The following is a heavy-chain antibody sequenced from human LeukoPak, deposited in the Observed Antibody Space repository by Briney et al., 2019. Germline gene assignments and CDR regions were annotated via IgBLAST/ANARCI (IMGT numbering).Heavy chain of an antibody. V-gene: IGHV3-7*02. CDR2: IKQDGSEK. CDR1: GFTFSSYW. Sequence: PGGSLRLSCAASGFTFSSYWMSWVRQAPGKGLEWVANIKQDGSEKYYVDSVKGRFTISRDNAKNSLYLQMNSLRAEDTAVYYCARSQDYGFEFPAYWGQGTLVTVSS. J-gene: IGHJ4*02. D-gene: IGHD4-17*01. CDR3: ARSQDYGFEFPAY.